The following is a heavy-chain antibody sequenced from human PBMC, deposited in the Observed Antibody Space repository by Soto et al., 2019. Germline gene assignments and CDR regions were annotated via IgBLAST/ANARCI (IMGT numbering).Heavy chain of an antibody. Sequence: GGSLRLSCAASGFTFSNAWMSWVRQAPGKGLEWVGRIKSKTDGGTTDYAAPVKGRFTISRDDSKNTLYLQMNSLKTEDTAVYYCTTGSLGYCSGGSCYSGPDYYYMDVWGKGTTVTVSS. V-gene: IGHV3-15*01. CDR1: GFTFSNAW. J-gene: IGHJ6*03. CDR2: IKSKTDGGTT. D-gene: IGHD2-15*01. CDR3: TTGSLGYCSGGSCYSGPDYYYMDV.